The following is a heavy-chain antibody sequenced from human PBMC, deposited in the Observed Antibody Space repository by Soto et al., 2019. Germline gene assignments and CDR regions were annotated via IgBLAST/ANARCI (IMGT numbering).Heavy chain of an antibody. CDR2: ISSSGSII. V-gene: IGHV3-11*01. CDR1: GFTFSDYY. D-gene: IGHD3-22*01. CDR3: ARDQGYYESSGYFDY. Sequence: GGSLRLSCAASGFTFSDYYMSWIRQAPGKGLEWVSYISSSGSIIYYADSVKGRFTISRDNAKNSLYLQMNSLRAVDTAVYYCARDQGYYESSGYFDYWGQGTLVTVSS. J-gene: IGHJ4*02.